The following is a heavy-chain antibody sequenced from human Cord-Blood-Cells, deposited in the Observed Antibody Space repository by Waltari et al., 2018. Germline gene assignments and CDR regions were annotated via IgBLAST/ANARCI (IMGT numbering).Heavy chain of an antibody. CDR3: ARRAYDILTGYSDAFDI. CDR2: INHSGST. D-gene: IGHD3-9*01. Sequence: QVQLQQWGAGLLKPSETLSLTCDVYGGSFSGYYWRWIRQPPGKGLEWIGEINHSGSTNYNPSLKSRVTISVDTSKNQFSLKLSSVTAADTAVYYCARRAYDILTGYSDAFDIWGQGTMVTVSS. V-gene: IGHV4-34*01. CDR1: GGSFSGYY. J-gene: IGHJ3*02.